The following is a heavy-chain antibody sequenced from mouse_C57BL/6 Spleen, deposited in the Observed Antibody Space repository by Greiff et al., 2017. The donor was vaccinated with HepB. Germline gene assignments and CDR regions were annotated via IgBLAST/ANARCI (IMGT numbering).Heavy chain of an antibody. Sequence: VQLQQSGAELARPGASVKLSCKASGYTFTSYGISWVKQRTGQGLEWIGEIYPRSGNTYYNEKFKGKATLTADKSSSTAYMELRSLTSEDSAVYFCARKYYGSSDWYFDVWGTGTTVTVSS. V-gene: IGHV1-81*01. CDR2: IYPRSGNT. CDR1: GYTFTSYG. CDR3: ARKYYGSSDWYFDV. D-gene: IGHD1-1*01. J-gene: IGHJ1*03.